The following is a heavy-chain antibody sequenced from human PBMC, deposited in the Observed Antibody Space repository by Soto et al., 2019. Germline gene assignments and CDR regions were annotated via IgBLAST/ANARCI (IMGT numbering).Heavy chain of an antibody. CDR3: ARVHNWAFDY. J-gene: IGHJ4*02. CDR1: GFTFSTYS. V-gene: IGHV3-48*01. CDR2: ISRDGTTI. D-gene: IGHD3-16*01. Sequence: PGGSLRLSCAASGFTFSTYSLNWVRQAPGEGLEWVSYISRDGTTIYYADSVRGRLTISRDNAKDSLYLQLSSLRAEDTAVYYCARVHNWAFDYWGQGTLVTAS.